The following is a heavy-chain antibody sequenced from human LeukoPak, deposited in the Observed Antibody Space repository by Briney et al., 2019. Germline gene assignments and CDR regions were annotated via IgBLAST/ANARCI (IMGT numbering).Heavy chain of an antibody. J-gene: IGHJ4*02. V-gene: IGHV3-23*01. CDR1: GFVLSSYE. Sequence: GGSLRLSCTGSGFVLSSYEMTWFRQAPGKGLEWVSSVDYSGDSPHSADSVKGRFTISRDNSKNILYLQLSSLRVEDTAVYYCTRNSGWYGITWGQGTLVAVSS. CDR2: VDYSGDSP. CDR3: TRNSGWYGIT. D-gene: IGHD6-19*01.